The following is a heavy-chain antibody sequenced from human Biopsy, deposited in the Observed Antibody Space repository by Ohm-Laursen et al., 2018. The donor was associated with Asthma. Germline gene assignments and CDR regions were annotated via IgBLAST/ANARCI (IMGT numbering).Heavy chain of an antibody. D-gene: IGHD1-26*01. CDR1: GFTLRNFG. CDR3: AKEVFPGWELRRGPDS. V-gene: IGHV3-30*18. J-gene: IGHJ4*02. Sequence: SLRLSCSATGFTLRNFGMHWVRQAPGKGLEWVAVISFDGSNKDFADSVKGRFTISRDNSKNTMYLEMNSLRAEDTAVYFCAKEVFPGWELRRGPDSWGQGTLVTVSS. CDR2: ISFDGSNK.